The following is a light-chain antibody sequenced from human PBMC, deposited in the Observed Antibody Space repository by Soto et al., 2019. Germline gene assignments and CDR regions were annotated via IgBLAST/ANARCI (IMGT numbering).Light chain of an antibody. V-gene: IGKV1-5*01. CDR3: QEYNSYSGT. J-gene: IGKJ1*01. CDR1: QSLGIW. Sequence: DIQMTQSPSTLSASVGDRVTITCRASQSLGIWLAWHQQKPGKAPKLLIYDASTLKSGVPSRFSGSGSGTKFTLTISSLQPGDFATYYCQEYNSYSGTFGQGTKVDIK. CDR2: DAS.